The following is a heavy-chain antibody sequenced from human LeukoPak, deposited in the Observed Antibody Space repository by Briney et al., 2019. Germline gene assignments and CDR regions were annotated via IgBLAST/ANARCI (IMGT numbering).Heavy chain of an antibody. J-gene: IGHJ4*02. D-gene: IGHD3-9*01. CDR3: ARLAPDWLPGMTYFDY. V-gene: IGHV4-39*01. Sequence: SETQSLTCAVSGGSTSSSSYYWGWIRQPPGKGLEWIGSIYYSGSTYYNPSLKSRVTISVDTSKNQFSLKLSSVTAADTAVYYCARLAPDWLPGMTYFDYWGQGTLVTVSS. CDR1: GGSTSSSSYY. CDR2: IYYSGST.